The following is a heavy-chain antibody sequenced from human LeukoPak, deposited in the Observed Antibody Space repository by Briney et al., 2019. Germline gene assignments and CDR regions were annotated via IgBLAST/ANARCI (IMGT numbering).Heavy chain of an antibody. CDR2: ISSSGSTI. CDR3: ARDGHYYDSSGYNYYYYGMDV. Sequence: GGSLRLSCAASGFTFSDYYMSWIRRAPGKGLEWVSYISSSGSTIYYADSVKGRFTISRDNAKNSLYLQMNSLRAEDTAVYYCARDGHYYDSSGYNYYYYGMDVWGQGTTVTVSS. D-gene: IGHD3-22*01. CDR1: GFTFSDYY. J-gene: IGHJ6*02. V-gene: IGHV3-11*01.